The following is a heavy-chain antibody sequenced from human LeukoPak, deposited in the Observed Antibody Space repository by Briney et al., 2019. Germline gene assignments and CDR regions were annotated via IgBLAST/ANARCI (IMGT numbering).Heavy chain of an antibody. D-gene: IGHD1-26*01. Sequence: SASVKVSCKASGYTFTGYYFHWVRQAPGQGLEYMGWMNPNNGGTSYAQKFQGRVTMTRDTSITTAYMELNRLRSEDTAVYYCARAIVGATGADYWGQGTLVTVSS. CDR1: GYTFTGYY. V-gene: IGHV1-2*02. CDR2: MNPNNGGT. J-gene: IGHJ4*02. CDR3: ARAIVGATGADY.